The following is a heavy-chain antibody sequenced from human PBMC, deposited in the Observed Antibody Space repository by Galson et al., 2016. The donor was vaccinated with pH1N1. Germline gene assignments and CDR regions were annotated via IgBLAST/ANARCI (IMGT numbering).Heavy chain of an antibody. J-gene: IGHJ4*02. CDR2: IYPGDSDT. D-gene: IGHD1/OR15-1a*01. CDR3: ARRGINGTDF. CDR1: GYSVSSYW. Sequence: QSGAEVKKPGESLKISCKGSGYSVSSYWIGWVRQLPGKGLEWMGIIYPGDSDTKYSPSFQGQVTFSVDKSISTAFLQWSSLNASDTAMYYCARRGINGTDFWGQGTLVTVSS. V-gene: IGHV5-51*03.